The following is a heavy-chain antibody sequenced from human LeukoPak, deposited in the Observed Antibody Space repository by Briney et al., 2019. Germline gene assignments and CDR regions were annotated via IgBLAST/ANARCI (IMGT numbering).Heavy chain of an antibody. D-gene: IGHD3-9*01. CDR3: ARDFSYDILTGYYPYYYYGMDV. V-gene: IGHV3-21*01. J-gene: IGHJ6*02. Sequence: GGSLRLSCAASGFTFSSYSMNWVRQVPGKGLEWVSSISSSSSYIYYADSVKGRFTISRDNAKNSLYLQMNSLRAEDTAVYYCARDFSYDILTGYYPYYYYGMDVWGQGTTVTVSS. CDR1: GFTFSSYS. CDR2: ISSSSSYI.